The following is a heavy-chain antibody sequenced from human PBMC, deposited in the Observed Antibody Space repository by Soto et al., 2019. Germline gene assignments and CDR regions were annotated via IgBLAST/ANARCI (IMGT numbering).Heavy chain of an antibody. J-gene: IGHJ4*02. CDR2: IYSGGST. V-gene: IGHV3-53*01. D-gene: IGHD3-10*01. CDR1: VFTFSSNY. Sequence: GSLRLSCAASVFTFSSNYMSWVRQAPGKGLEWVSVIYSGGSTYYADSVKGRFTISRDNSKNTLYLQMNSLRAEDTAVYYCARVLGITMVRGVARWYYFDYWGQGTLVTVS. CDR3: ARVLGITMVRGVARWYYFDY.